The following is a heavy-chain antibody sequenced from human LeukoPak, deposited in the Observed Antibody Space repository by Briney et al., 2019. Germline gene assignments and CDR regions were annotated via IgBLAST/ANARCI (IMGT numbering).Heavy chain of an antibody. D-gene: IGHD1-26*01. CDR1: GGTFSSYA. J-gene: IGHJ5*02. CDR3: ARVGWELRDWFDP. CDR2: ISAYNGNT. Sequence: ASVKVSCKASGGTFSSYAISWVRQAPGQGLEWMGWISAYNGNTNYAQKLQGRVTMTTDTSTSTAYMELRSLRSDDTAVYYCARVGWELRDWFDPWGQGTLVTVSS. V-gene: IGHV1-18*01.